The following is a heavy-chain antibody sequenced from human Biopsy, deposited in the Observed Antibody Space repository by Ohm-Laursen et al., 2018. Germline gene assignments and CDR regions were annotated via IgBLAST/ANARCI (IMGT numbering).Heavy chain of an antibody. CDR3: ARLPHGDYRYNFDY. Sequence: TLSLTCTVSGGPFSSYYWNWIRQPPGKGLEWIGYISYSGITNYNASLKSRLTISIDTSKNQFSLKLSSVTAADTAVYYCARLPHGDYRYNFDYWGQGTLVTVSS. V-gene: IGHV4-59*08. CDR2: ISYSGIT. J-gene: IGHJ4*02. CDR1: GGPFSSYY. D-gene: IGHD4-17*01.